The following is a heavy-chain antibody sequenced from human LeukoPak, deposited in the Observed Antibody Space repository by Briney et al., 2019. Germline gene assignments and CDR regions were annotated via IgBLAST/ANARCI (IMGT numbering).Heavy chain of an antibody. D-gene: IGHD3-10*01. CDR2: ISTHSTYT. Sequence: GGSLRLSCAASGFIFSDYSMSWIRQAPGKGLEWVSYISTHSTYTHYADSVRGRFTISRDNAKNSLYLQMNSLRAGDTAVYYCATYYYASGSSDWGQGTLVTVSS. CDR3: ATYYYASGSSD. V-gene: IGHV3-11*03. CDR1: GFIFSDYS. J-gene: IGHJ4*02.